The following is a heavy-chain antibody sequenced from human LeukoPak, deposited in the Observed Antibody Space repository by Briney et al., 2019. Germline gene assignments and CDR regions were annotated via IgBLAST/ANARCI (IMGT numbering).Heavy chain of an antibody. CDR1: GFTFSSYW. V-gene: IGHV3-7*01. Sequence: GGSLRLSCAASGFTFSSYWMSWMRQAPGKGLQWVANIKHDGSEQYYVDSVKGRFTISRDNAKNSQYLQMNGLRAEDTAVYYCKSGGAAPGSFDYWGQGTLVTVSS. J-gene: IGHJ4*02. CDR2: IKHDGSEQ. CDR3: KSGGAAPGSFDY. D-gene: IGHD6-13*01.